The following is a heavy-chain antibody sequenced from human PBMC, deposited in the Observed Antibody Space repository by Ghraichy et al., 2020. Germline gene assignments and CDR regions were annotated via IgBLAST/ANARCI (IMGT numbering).Heavy chain of an antibody. CDR1: GGSISSYY. V-gene: IGHV4-59*01. CDR3: ARSVGGRFPDV. CDR2: IYYSGGT. J-gene: IGHJ6*03. D-gene: IGHD3-3*01. Sequence: SETLSLTCTVSGGSISSYYWSWIRQPPGKGLEWLGYIYYSGGTNYNPSLKSRVTISVDTSKNQFSLKLSSVTAADTAVYYCARSVGGRFPDVWGKGTTVTVS.